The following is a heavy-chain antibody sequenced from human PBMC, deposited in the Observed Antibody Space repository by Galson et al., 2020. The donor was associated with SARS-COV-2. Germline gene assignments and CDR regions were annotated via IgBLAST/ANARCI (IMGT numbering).Heavy chain of an antibody. CDR1: GFVFSDYY. CDR2: ISGDGGTI. D-gene: IGHD3-10*01. J-gene: IGHJ5*02. CDR3: ARRRPWQGSGFNL. V-gene: IGHV3-11*01. Sequence: GEYLKISCAASGFVFSDYYLTWIRQAPGKGLEWTSYISGDGGTIYYADSVRGRFTISRDNAKNSVFLQMNSLRPEDTAIYYCARRRPWQGSGFNLWGQGTLVIVSS.